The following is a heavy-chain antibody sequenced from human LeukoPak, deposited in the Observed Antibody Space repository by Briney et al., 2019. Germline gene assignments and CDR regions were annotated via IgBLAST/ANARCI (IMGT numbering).Heavy chain of an antibody. V-gene: IGHV3-30-3*01. D-gene: IGHD5-18*01. J-gene: IGHJ4*02. CDR2: ISYDGSNK. CDR3: ARVPSRQYSPFDY. Sequence: PGGSLRLSCAASGFTFSSYAMHWVRQAPGKGLEWVAVISYDGSNKYYADSVKGRFTISRDNSKNTLCLQMNSLRAEDTAVYYCARVPSRQYSPFDYWGQGTLVTVSS. CDR1: GFTFSSYA.